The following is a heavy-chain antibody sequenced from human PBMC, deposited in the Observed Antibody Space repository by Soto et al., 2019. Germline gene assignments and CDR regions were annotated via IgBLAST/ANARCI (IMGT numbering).Heavy chain of an antibody. V-gene: IGHV4-39*01. CDR1: GGSISSSSYY. Sequence: SETLSLTCTVSGGSISSSSYYWGWIRQPPGKGLEWVGSIYYSGGTYYNPSLKSRVTISVDTSKNQLSLKLSSVTAADTAVYYGARRARSRVGGAATKTNNYFDYWGEGTLVTVSS. CDR3: ARRARSRVGGAATKTNNYFDY. D-gene: IGHD2-15*01. CDR2: IYYSGGT. J-gene: IGHJ4*02.